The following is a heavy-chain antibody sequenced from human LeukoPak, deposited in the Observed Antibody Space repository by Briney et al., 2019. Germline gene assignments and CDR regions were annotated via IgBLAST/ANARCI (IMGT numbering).Heavy chain of an antibody. Sequence: GGSLRLSCAASGFTFCKYVIHGVRQARGKGLEWGAFIRYDGTNKYYAAPVKSRFTISRDKSPNTLYLQMNSLRAEGTAVYYCARASFVGYYYYMDVWGKGTTVTVSS. V-gene: IGHV3-30*02. J-gene: IGHJ6*03. CDR3: ARASFVGYYYYMDV. CDR2: IRYDGTNK. D-gene: IGHD2-15*01. CDR1: GFTFCKYV.